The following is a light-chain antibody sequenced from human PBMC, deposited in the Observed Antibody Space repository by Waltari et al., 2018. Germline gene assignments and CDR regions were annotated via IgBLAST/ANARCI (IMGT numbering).Light chain of an antibody. CDR1: QTVLYNSNNKNY. CDR3: QQYYTTPLT. CDR2: WAS. J-gene: IGKJ4*01. Sequence: DIVMTQSPDSLAVSLGERATINYKSSQTVLYNSNNKNYLAWYQQKPGQPPQLLIYWASTRESGVPDRFSGSGSGTDFSLTISSLQAEDVAVYYCQQYYTTPLTFGGGTKVEIK. V-gene: IGKV4-1*01.